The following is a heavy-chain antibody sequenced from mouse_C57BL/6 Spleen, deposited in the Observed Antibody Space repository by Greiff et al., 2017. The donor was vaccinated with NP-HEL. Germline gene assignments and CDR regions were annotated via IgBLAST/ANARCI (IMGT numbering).Heavy chain of an antibody. J-gene: IGHJ4*01. CDR2: IDPENGDT. D-gene: IGHD1-1*01. CDR3: TTGDYGVYYYAMDY. CDR1: GFNIKDDY. Sequence: EVQLQQSGAELVRPGASVKLSCTASGFNIKDDYMHWVKQRPEQGLEWIGWIDPENGDTEYASKFQGKATITADTSSNTAYLQLSSLTSEDTAVYYCTTGDYGVYYYAMDYWGQGTSVTVSS. V-gene: IGHV14-4*01.